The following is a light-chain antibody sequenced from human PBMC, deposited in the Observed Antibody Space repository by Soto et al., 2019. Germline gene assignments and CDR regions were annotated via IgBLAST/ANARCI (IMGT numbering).Light chain of an antibody. V-gene: IGLV2-14*03. CDR3: SSYSSSDTLV. Sequence: ALTQPASVSGSPGQSITISCTGTSSDVGGHNFVSWYQQHPGRAPKLMIYDVRNRPSGVSNRFSGSKSANTASLVISGLQAEDEADYYCSSYSSSDTLVFGGGTQLTVL. J-gene: IGLJ7*01. CDR1: SSDVGGHNF. CDR2: DVR.